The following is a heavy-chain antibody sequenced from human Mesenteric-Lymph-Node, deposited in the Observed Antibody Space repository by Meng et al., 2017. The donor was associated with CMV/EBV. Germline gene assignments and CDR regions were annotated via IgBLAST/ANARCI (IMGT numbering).Heavy chain of an antibody. Sequence: SETLSLTCTVSGGSISSSNYYWGWIRQPPGKGLEWIGSVYHSGTNYYRPSPTSRVTISIDTSKNQFSLNLNSVTAADTAVYYCARHEVGATFDYWGQGTLVTVSS. CDR2: VYHSGTN. J-gene: IGHJ4*02. D-gene: IGHD1-26*01. CDR1: GGSISSSNYY. CDR3: ARHEVGATFDY. V-gene: IGHV4-39*07.